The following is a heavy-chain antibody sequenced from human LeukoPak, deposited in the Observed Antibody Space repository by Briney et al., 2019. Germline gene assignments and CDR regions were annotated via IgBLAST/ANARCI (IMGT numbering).Heavy chain of an antibody. D-gene: IGHD3-22*01. CDR1: GFTFSNAW. V-gene: IGHV3-15*01. J-gene: IGHJ4*02. CDR2: IKSKTDGGTT. Sequence: GGSLRLPCAASGFTFSNAWMSWVRQAPGKGLEWVGRIKSKTDGGTTDYAAPVKGRFTISRDDSKNTLYLQMNSLKTEDTAVYYCTTDRVTYYYGSSGYYDFDYWGQGTLVTVSS. CDR3: TTDRVTYYYGSSGYYDFDY.